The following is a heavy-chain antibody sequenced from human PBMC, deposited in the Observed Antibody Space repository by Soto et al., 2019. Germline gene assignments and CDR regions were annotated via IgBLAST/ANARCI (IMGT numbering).Heavy chain of an antibody. Sequence: SETLYLTCSVSGGSISSYYWSWIRQPPGKGLEWIGNIYYSGSTNYNPSLKSRVTISVDTSKNQFSLRLSSVTAADTAVYYCARDVSVTTDFRGYYYMDVRGKGTTVTVSS. CDR2: IYYSGST. D-gene: IGHD1-1*01. J-gene: IGHJ6*03. CDR3: ARDVSVTTDFRGYYYMDV. CDR1: GGSISSYY. V-gene: IGHV4-59*01.